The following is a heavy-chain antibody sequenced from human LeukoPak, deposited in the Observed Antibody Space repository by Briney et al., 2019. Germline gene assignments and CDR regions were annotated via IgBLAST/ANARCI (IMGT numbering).Heavy chain of an antibody. J-gene: IGHJ4*02. V-gene: IGHV4-38-2*01. CDR3: VRMDDY. CDR2: ISQSGST. CDR1: GHSINRGYY. Sequence: PSETLSLTCVVSGHSINRGYYWGWMRQPPGKGLEWIGSISQSGSTSYNASLKSRVTMSVDTSKNQFSLKLKSVNATDTAVYYCVRMDDYWGQGTLVTVSS.